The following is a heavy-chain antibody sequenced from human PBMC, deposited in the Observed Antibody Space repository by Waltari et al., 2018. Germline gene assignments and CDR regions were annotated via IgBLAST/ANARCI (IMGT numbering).Heavy chain of an antibody. Sequence: QVQLVQSGAELKTPGSSVKVSCKVSGGSFSTHAITWVRQAPGQGLEWMGGIIPMFGTANYAQKIQDRVTINTDESMTTAYMHLSSLTSDDTAVYYCARGGLYGQQLLESAFEIWGQGTKVTVSS. CDR2: IIPMFGTA. D-gene: IGHD6-13*01. V-gene: IGHV1-69*05. CDR1: GGSFSTHA. CDR3: ARGGLYGQQLLESAFEI. J-gene: IGHJ3*02.